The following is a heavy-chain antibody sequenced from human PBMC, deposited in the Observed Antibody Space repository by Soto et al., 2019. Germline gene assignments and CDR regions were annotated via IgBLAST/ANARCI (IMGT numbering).Heavy chain of an antibody. D-gene: IGHD2-21*01. CDR1: GFTFSSYA. Sequence: QVQLVESGGGVVQPGRSLRLSCAASGFTFSSYAMHWVRQAPGKGLEWVAVISYDGSNKYYADSVKGRFTISRDNSKNTLYLQMNSLSAEDTAVYYCARFSVVGIPNLPADYWGQGTLVTVSS. CDR3: ARFSVVGIPNLPADY. V-gene: IGHV3-30-3*01. CDR2: ISYDGSNK. J-gene: IGHJ4*02.